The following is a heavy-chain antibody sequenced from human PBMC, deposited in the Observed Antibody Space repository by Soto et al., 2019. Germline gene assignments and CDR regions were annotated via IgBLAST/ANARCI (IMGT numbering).Heavy chain of an antibody. CDR1: GFTFSFYW. V-gene: IGHV3-7*01. CDR3: ARGGMVRGVTFYYYYYMDV. Sequence: EVQLVESGGGLVQPGGSLRLSCAASGFTFSFYWMSWVRQAPGKGLEWVANIKEDGSEKYYVDSVKGRFTISRDNAKNSLYLQMNSLRAEDTAVYYCARGGMVRGVTFYYYYYMDVWGKGTTVTVS. J-gene: IGHJ6*03. CDR2: IKEDGSEK. D-gene: IGHD3-10*01.